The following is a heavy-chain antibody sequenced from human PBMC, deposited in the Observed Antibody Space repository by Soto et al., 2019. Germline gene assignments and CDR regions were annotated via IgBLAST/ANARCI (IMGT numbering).Heavy chain of an antibody. Sequence: SETLSLTCPVSGGSISSGGYYWSWIRQHPGKGLEWIGYIYYSGSTYYNPSLKSRVTISVDTSKNQFSLKLSSVAAADTAVYYCARLFGELLPVYFDYWGQGTLVTVSS. D-gene: IGHD3-10*02. CDR2: IYYSGST. CDR1: GGSISSGGYY. J-gene: IGHJ4*02. CDR3: ARLFGELLPVYFDY. V-gene: IGHV4-31*03.